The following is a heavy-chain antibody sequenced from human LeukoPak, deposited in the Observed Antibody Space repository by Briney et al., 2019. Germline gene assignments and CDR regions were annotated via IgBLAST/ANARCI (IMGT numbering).Heavy chain of an antibody. CDR1: GFTFSTYW. V-gene: IGHV3-74*01. CDR2: INSDGSGT. CDR3: AKGYYFDY. J-gene: IGHJ4*02. Sequence: PGGSLRLSCAVSGFTFSTYWMHWVRQAPGKGLVWVSRINSDGSGTSYADSVKGRFTISRDNAKNTLYLQMNSLRAEDTAVCYCAKGYYFDYWGQGTLVTVSS.